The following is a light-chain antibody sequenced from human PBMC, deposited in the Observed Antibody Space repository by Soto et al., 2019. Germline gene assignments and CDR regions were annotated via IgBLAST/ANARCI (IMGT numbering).Light chain of an antibody. J-gene: IGLJ2*01. CDR1: SSDVGGYNY. V-gene: IGLV2-14*01. CDR2: DVS. CDR3: SSYTSSSTPV. Sequence: QSALTQPASVSGSPGQSITISCTGTSSDVGGYNYVSWYQQHPGKAPTLMIYDVSNRPSGVSNRFSGSKSGNTASLTISGLQAEDEADYYGSSYTSSSTPVFGGGTKVTVL.